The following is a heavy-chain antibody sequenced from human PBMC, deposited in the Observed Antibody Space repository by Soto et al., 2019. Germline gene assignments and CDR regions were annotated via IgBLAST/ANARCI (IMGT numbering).Heavy chain of an antibody. CDR3: ARLPNKSPQN. V-gene: IGHV3-74*01. Sequence: EVQLVESGGGLVQPGGSLRLSCAASGFTFSSYWMHWVRQAPGKGLVWVSSISTDASSTSYADPVKGRFTISRDNAKNTLYLQMNRVIAEDTAVYYCARLPNKSPQNWGQGTLVIVSP. CDR2: ISTDASST. J-gene: IGHJ1*01. CDR1: GFTFSSYW.